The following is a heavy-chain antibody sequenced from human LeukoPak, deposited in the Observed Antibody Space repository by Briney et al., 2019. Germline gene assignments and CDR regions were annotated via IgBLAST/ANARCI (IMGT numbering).Heavy chain of an antibody. CDR3: ARDQYDTWSRRGNFDS. CDR1: GFTFGKYW. CDR2: MKLDGSEK. Sequence: GGSLRPPCVASGFTFGKYWMSWVRQAPGKGLEWVANMKLDGSEKNYVDSVKGRFTISRDNTKNSLYLQMNSLRAEDTAVFYCARDQYDTWSRRGNFDSWGQGTLVIVSS. D-gene: IGHD3/OR15-3a*01. J-gene: IGHJ4*02. V-gene: IGHV3-7*03.